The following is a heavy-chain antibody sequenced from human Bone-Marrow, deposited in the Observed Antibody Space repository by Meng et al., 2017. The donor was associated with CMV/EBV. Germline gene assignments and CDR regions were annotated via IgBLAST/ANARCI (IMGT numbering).Heavy chain of an antibody. D-gene: IGHD2-8*01. CDR2: ISFDGNNK. Sequence: GESLKISCAASGFTFRSYAMHLVRQAPGKGLEWVAVISFDGNNKYFADSVKGRFTISRDNSKNTLYLQMNSLRPEDTAVYYCARDGQWGTNTNYRAFYVWGQGTRVTVSS. V-gene: IGHV3-30-3*01. CDR1: GFTFRSYA. J-gene: IGHJ3*01. CDR3: ARDGQWGTNTNYRAFYV.